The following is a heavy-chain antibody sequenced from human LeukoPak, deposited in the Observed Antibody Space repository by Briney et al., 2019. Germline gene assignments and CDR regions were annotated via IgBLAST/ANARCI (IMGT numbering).Heavy chain of an antibody. V-gene: IGHV3-74*01. D-gene: IGHD5-18*01. CDR1: GFSFSVYW. CDR2: IKTDGSIT. Sequence: GGSLRLSCAASGFSFSVYWMHWVRQAPGKGPVWVSRIKTDGSITDYADFVKGRFTISRDNAKNSLYLQMNSLIPEDTALYYCTKDSVAMVTTSDYWGQGTLVTVSS. J-gene: IGHJ4*02. CDR3: TKDSVAMVTTSDY.